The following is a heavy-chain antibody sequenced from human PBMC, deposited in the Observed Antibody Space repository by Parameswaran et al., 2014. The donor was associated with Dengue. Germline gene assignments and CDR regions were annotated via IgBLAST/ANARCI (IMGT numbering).Heavy chain of an antibody. CDR3: AREGLGDAYNRDPDPDC. CDR2: IYYRGNT. J-gene: IGHJ4*02. V-gene: IGHV4-39*07. D-gene: IGHD5-24*01. Sequence: WIRQPPGKGLEWIGSIYYRGNTNYNPSLKSRVTLSMDTSKNQFSLKITSVTAADTAVYFCAREGLGDAYNRDPDPDCWGQGILVTVSS.